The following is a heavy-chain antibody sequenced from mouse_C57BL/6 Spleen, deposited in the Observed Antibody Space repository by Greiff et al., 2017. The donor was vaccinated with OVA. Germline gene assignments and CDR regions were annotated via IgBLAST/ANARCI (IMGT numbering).Heavy chain of an antibody. CDR1: GYTFTSYW. CDR3: ARSPGGYFDY. CDR2: IDPSDSYT. V-gene: IGHV1-50*01. J-gene: IGHJ2*01. Sequence: QVQLQQPGAELVKPGASVKLSCKASGYTFTSYWMQWVKQRPGQGLEWIGEIDPSDSYTNYNQTFKGKATLTVDTSSSTAYMQLSSLTSVYSAVYYCARSPGGYFDYWGQGTTLTVSS.